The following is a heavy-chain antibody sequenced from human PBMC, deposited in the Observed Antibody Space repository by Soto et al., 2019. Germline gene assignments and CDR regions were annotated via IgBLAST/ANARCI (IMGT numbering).Heavy chain of an antibody. V-gene: IGHV5-51*01. CDR1: GFTFTAYW. CDR2: MFPGDSTT. D-gene: IGHD2-2*01. J-gene: IGHJ4*02. Sequence: GESLKISCKGSGFTFTAYWIGWVRQMPGKGLEWMGIMFPGDSTTRYSPSFQGQVTMSADKSISTAYLQWNSLKASDSAMYYCARVVIGYCSSTSCPADYWGQGTLVTVSS. CDR3: ARVVIGYCSSTSCPADY.